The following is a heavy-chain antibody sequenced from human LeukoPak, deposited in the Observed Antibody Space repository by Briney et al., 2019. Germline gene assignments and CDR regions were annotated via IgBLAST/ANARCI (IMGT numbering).Heavy chain of an antibody. CDR1: GYTFTGYY. CDR3: ARAPRLRYFDWDYYYGMDV. CDR2: INPNSGGT. V-gene: IGHV1-2*06. J-gene: IGHJ6*02. Sequence: GASVKVSCKASGYTFTGYYMHWVRQAPGQGLEWMGRINPNSGGTNYAQKFQGRVTMTRDTSISTAYMGLSRLRSDDTAVYYCARAPRLRYFDWDYYYGMDVWGQGTTVTVSS. D-gene: IGHD3-9*01.